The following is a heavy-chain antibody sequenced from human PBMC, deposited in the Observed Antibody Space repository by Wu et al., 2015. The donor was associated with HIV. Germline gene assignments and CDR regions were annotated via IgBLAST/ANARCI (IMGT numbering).Heavy chain of an antibody. Sequence: QVQLVQSGAEVKKPGASVKVSCKASGYTFTGYYMHWVRQAPGQGLEWMGWINPNSGGTNYAQKFQGRVTMTRDTSISTAYMELSRLRSDDTAVYYCARDLFSYGSGSYGEYFQHWGQGTLVTVSS. D-gene: IGHD3-10*01. CDR3: ARDLFSYGSGSYGEYFQH. CDR1: GYTFTGYY. V-gene: IGHV1-2*02. CDR2: INPNSGGT. J-gene: IGHJ1*01.